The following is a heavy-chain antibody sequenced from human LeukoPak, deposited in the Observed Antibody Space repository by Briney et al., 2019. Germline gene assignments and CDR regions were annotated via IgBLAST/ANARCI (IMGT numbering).Heavy chain of an antibody. CDR1: GFTFSSFG. D-gene: IGHD3-9*01. V-gene: IGHV3-30*06. CDR3: ARETLDWLSS. CDR2: ISYDGSNT. Sequence: GGSLRLSCAASGFTFSSFGMHWVRQAPGKGLEWVAFISYDGSNTHYTDSVKGRYTISRDNPKNTLYLQMNSLRPEDTAVFYCARETLDWLSSWGQGTLVTVSA. J-gene: IGHJ4*02.